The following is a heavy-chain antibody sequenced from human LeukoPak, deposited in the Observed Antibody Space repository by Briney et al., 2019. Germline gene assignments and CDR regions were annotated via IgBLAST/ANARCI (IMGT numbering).Heavy chain of an antibody. CDR1: GGSISSHY. J-gene: IGHJ5*02. CDR3: ARLHDFWRSKGWFDL. D-gene: IGHD3-3*01. V-gene: IGHV4-59*11. Sequence: SETLSLTCTASGGSISSHYWSWIRQPPGKGLEWIGYIYYTGSTSYNPSLKSRVTISLDTSKNHFSLRLCSVTAADTAVYYCARLHDFWRSKGWFDLWGQGTLVTVSS. CDR2: IYYTGST.